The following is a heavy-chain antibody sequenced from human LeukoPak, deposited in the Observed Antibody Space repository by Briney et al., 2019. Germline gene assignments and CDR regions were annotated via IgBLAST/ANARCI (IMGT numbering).Heavy chain of an antibody. Sequence: SETLSLTCVVSGDSITNGYYWGWIRQPPGKGLQWIGSIYYSGSTYYNPSLKSRVTISVDTSKNQLSLRLNSVTAADTAVYYCARQGATATDGFDIWGQGTLVTVSS. CDR1: GDSITNGYY. V-gene: IGHV4-38-2*01. J-gene: IGHJ3*02. CDR3: ARQGATATDGFDI. CDR2: IYYSGST. D-gene: IGHD4-17*01.